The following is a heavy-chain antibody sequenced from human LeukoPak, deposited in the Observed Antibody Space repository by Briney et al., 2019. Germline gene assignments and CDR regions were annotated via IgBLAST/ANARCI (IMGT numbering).Heavy chain of an antibody. CDR1: GFTFSNYA. Sequence: GGSLRLSCAASGFTFSNYAMSWVRQAPGKGLEWVSAISGSGGNTYYADSVKGRFTISRDNSKKTLHLQMNSLRAEDTAVYYCAKGGRDTGGNWFDPWGQGTLVTVSS. J-gene: IGHJ5*02. CDR3: AKGGRDTGGNWFDP. D-gene: IGHD2-8*02. V-gene: IGHV3-23*01. CDR2: ISGSGGNT.